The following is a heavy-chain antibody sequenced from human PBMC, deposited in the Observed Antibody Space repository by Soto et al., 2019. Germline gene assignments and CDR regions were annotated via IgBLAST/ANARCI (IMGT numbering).Heavy chain of an antibody. V-gene: IGHV3-23*01. CDR2: ISGSGGST. CDR1: GFTFSSYA. Sequence: GGSLRLSCAASGFTFSSYAMSWVRQAPGKGLEWVSAISGSGGSTYYNPSLKSRVTISVDTSKNQFSLKLSSVTAADTAVYYCARKSIVVVVAANAVDWFDPWGQGTLVTVSS. J-gene: IGHJ5*02. D-gene: IGHD2-15*01. CDR3: ARKSIVVVVAANAVDWFDP.